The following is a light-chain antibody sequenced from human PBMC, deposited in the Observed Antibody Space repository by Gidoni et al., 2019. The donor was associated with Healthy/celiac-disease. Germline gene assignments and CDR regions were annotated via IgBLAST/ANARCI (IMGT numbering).Light chain of an antibody. V-gene: IGKV3-20*01. CDR3: QQYGSSPRT. CDR2: GAS. J-gene: IGKJ4*01. Sequence: EIVLTQSPGTLSLSPGERATLSCMASQSVSSSYLAWYRQKPGQAPRLLIYGASSRATGIPDRFSGSGSGTDFTLTISRLEPEDFAVYYCQQYGSSPRTFGGGTKVEIK. CDR1: QSVSSSY.